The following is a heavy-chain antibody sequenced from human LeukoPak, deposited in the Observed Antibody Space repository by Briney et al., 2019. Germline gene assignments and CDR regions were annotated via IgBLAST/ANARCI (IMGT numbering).Heavy chain of an antibody. V-gene: IGHV4-38-2*02. Sequence: SETLSLTCTVSGYSISSGYYWGWIRQPPGKGLEWIGSIYHSGSTYYNPSLKSRVTISVDTSKNQFSLKLSSVTAADTAVYYCARGSAGAPDYWGQGTLVTVSS. CDR1: GYSISSGYY. D-gene: IGHD1-26*01. CDR3: ARGSAGAPDY. J-gene: IGHJ4*02. CDR2: IYHSGST.